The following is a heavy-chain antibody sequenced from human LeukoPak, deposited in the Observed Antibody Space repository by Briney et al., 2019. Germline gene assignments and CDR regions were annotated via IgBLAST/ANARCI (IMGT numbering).Heavy chain of an antibody. J-gene: IGHJ4*02. CDR2: ISSGGSTI. V-gene: IGHV3-48*02. D-gene: IGHD5-18*01. CDR1: GFTFSDYS. Sequence: PGGSLRLSCASSGFTFSDYSMNWVRQAPGKGLEWGSYISSGGSTIYYADSVRGRFTISRDNAKNSLYLQMNSLRDEDTAVYYCVRGEATAVVPGCDYWGQGILVTVSS. CDR3: VRGEATAVVPGCDY.